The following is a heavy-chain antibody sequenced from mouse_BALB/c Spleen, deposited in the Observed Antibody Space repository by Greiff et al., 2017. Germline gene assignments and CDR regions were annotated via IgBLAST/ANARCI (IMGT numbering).Heavy chain of an antibody. CDR3: ARDLWHAMDY. Sequence: VQLKESGPGLVKPSQSLSLTCSVTGYSITSGYYWNWIRQFPGNKLEWMGYISYDGSNNYNPSLKNRISITRDTSKNQFFLKLNSVTTEDTATYYCARDLWHAMDYWGQGTSVTVSS. CDR1: GYSITSGYY. CDR2: ISYDGSN. V-gene: IGHV3-6*02. J-gene: IGHJ4*01.